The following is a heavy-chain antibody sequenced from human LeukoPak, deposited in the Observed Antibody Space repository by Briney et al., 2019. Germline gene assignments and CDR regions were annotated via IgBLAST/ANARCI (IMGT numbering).Heavy chain of an antibody. CDR1: GGSISSYY. CDR2: IYISGST. Sequence: KTSETLSLTCTVSGGSISSYYWSWIRQPAGKGLEWIGRIYISGSTNYNPSLKSRVTMSVDTSKNQFSLKLSSVTAADTAVYYCARALYDYVWGSYRSPPFDHWGQGTLVTVSS. CDR3: ARALYDYVWGSYRSPPFDH. V-gene: IGHV4-4*07. D-gene: IGHD3-16*02. J-gene: IGHJ4*02.